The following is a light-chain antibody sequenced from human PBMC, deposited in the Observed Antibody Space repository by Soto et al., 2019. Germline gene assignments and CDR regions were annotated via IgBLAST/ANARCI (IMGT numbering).Light chain of an antibody. CDR1: QSISSY. CDR2: AAS. J-gene: IGKJ5*01. Sequence: DIQITQSPCSLSASVGDRVTITCRASQSISSYLNWYQQKPGKAPKLLIYAASSLQSGVPSRFSGSGSGTDFTLTISSLQPEDFATYYCQQSYSTPITFGQGTRLEI. V-gene: IGKV1-39*01. CDR3: QQSYSTPIT.